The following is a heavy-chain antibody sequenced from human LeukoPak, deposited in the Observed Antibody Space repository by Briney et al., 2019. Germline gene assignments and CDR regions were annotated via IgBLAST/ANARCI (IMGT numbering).Heavy chain of an antibody. Sequence: GGSLRLSCAASGFTFSGSAMHWVRQASGKELEWVGRIRSKANSYATAYAASVKGRFTISRDDSKNTAYLQMNSLKTEDTAVYYCTTMVRAYYFDYWCQGTLVTVSS. V-gene: IGHV3-73*01. CDR2: IRSKANSYAT. CDR3: TTMVRAYYFDY. CDR1: GFTFSGSA. D-gene: IGHD3-10*01. J-gene: IGHJ4*02.